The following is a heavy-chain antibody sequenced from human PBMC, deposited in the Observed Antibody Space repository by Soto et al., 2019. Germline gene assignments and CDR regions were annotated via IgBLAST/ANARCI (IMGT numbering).Heavy chain of an antibody. V-gene: IGHV1-69*01. CDR1: GGTFGSYA. J-gene: IGHJ4*02. Sequence: QVQLVQSGAEVKKPGSSVKVSCKASGGTFGSYAFSWVRQAPGQGVEWMGGIIPVSGAAHYAQKFQGRVTITADESTSTAYMELSSLSSQDTAVYYCATALGCRSTSCTLDYLGQGTRVIGSS. CDR3: ATALGCRSTSCTLDY. D-gene: IGHD2-2*01. CDR2: IIPVSGAA.